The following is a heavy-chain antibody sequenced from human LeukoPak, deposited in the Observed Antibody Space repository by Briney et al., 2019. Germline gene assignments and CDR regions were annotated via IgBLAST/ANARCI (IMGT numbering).Heavy chain of an antibody. CDR2: INHNGNVN. Sequence: GGSLRLSCAASGFTISSYWMNWARQAPGKGLEWVASINHNGNVNYYVDSVKGRFTISRDNAKNSLYLQMSNLRAEDTAVYFCARGGGLDVWGQGATVTVSS. V-gene: IGHV3-7*03. D-gene: IGHD3-16*01. CDR1: GFTISSYW. CDR3: ARGGGLDV. J-gene: IGHJ6*02.